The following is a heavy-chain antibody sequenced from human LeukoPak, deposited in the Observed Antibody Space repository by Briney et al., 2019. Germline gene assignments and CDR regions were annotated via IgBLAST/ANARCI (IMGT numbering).Heavy chain of an antibody. CDR2: IYSGGST. Sequence: GGSLRPPCAASGFTVSSNYMSWVRQARGKGLEWVSVIYSGGSTYYADSVKGRFTISRDNSKNTLYLQMNSLRAEDTAVYYCASDLWFGELYNWGQGTLVTVSS. D-gene: IGHD3-10*01. V-gene: IGHV3-53*01. CDR1: GFTVSSNY. CDR3: ASDLWFGELYN. J-gene: IGHJ4*02.